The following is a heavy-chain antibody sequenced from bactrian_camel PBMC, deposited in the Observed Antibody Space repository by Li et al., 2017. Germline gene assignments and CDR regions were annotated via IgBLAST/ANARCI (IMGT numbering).Heavy chain of an antibody. J-gene: IGHJ4*01. CDR3: AAAYGGGLCTLAFYAWNW. D-gene: IGHD6*01. CDR1: GFTFTKFH. Sequence: VQLVESGGGLVQPGGSLRLACAASGFTFTKFHMTWVRQAPGQEREGVAAIYGGGIRTYYADPVKGRFTISKNNAKSTIYLQLNSLKPEDTAVYYCAAAYGGGLCTLAFYAWNWWGQGTQVTVS. CDR2: IYGGGIRT. V-gene: IGHV3S31*01.